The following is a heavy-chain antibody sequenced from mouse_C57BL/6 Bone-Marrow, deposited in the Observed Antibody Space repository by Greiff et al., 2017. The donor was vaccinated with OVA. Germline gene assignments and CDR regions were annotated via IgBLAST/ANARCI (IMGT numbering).Heavy chain of an antibody. V-gene: IGHV5-4*01. CDR2: ISDGGSYT. CDR3: ARDRDYGAMVY. J-gene: IGHJ4*01. Sequence: EVQRVESGGGLVKPGGSLKLSCAASGFTFSSYAMSWVRQTPEKRLEWVATISDGGSYTYYPDNVKGRFTISRDNAKNNLYLQRSHLKSEDTAMYYYARDRDYGAMVYWGQGTSVTVSS. D-gene: IGHD2-13*01. CDR1: GFTFSSYA.